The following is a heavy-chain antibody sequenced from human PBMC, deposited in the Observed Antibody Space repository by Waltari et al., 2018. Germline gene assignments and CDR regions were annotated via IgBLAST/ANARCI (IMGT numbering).Heavy chain of an antibody. D-gene: IGHD1-26*01. CDR1: GCPFRAYW. V-gene: IGHV3-7*03. CDR2: IKQDGSEK. J-gene: IGHJ4*02. CDR3: ARDTWEQFDY. Sequence: EVQLVESGGGLVQPGGSLRLSCAASGCPFRAYWMSWVRQAPGKGLEWVANIKQDGSEKYYADSVKGRLTISRDNAKNSLYLHMNSLRAEDTALYYCARDTWEQFDYWGQGTLVTVSS.